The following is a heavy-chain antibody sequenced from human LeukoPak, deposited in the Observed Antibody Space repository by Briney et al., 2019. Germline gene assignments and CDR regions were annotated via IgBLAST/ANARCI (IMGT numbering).Heavy chain of an antibody. CDR2: IYYSGST. CDR3: ARQVEFSSGWTDY. V-gene: IGHV4-59*08. J-gene: IGHJ4*02. CDR1: GGSISSYY. D-gene: IGHD6-19*01. Sequence: SETLSLTCTVSGGSISSYYWSWIRQPPGKGLEWIGYIYYSGSTNYNPSLKSRVTISVDTSKNQFSLKLSSVTAADTAVYYCARQVEFSSGWTDYWGQGTLVTVSS.